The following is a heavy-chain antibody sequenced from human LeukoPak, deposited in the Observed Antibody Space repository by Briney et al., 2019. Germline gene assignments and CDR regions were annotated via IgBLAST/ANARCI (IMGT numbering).Heavy chain of an antibody. D-gene: IGHD3-22*01. V-gene: IGHV3-30*18. CDR2: ISYDGSNK. CDR1: GFTVRSNY. J-gene: IGHJ4*02. Sequence: PGGSLRLSCAASGFTVRSNYMNWVRQAPGKGLEWVAVISYDGSNKYYADSVKGRFTISRDNSKNTLYLQMNSLRAEDTAVYYCAKAVTYYYYDSSGPSDYWGQGTLVTVSS. CDR3: AKAVTYYYYDSSGPSDY.